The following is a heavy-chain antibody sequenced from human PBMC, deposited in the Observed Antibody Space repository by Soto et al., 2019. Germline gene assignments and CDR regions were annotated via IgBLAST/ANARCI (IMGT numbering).Heavy chain of an antibody. D-gene: IGHD3-3*01. CDR2: ISYDGSNK. V-gene: IGHV3-30-3*01. J-gene: IGHJ6*02. CDR3: ARDYYDFWSGYYRYYYYGMDV. CDR1: GFTFSSYA. Sequence: GGSLRLSCAASGFTFSSYAMHWVRQAPGKGLEWVAVISYDGSNKYYADSVKGRFTISRDNSKNTLYLQMNSLRAEDTAVYYCARDYYDFWSGYYRYYYYGMDVWGQGTTVTVSS.